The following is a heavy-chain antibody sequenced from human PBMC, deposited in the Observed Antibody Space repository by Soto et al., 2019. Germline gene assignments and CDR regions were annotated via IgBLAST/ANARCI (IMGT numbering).Heavy chain of an antibody. D-gene: IGHD3-10*01. CDR3: VRGGHGSGSYLGSS. V-gene: IGHV3-7*03. Sequence: PGGFLRLSCVASGFTFTTYWMSWVRQAPGKGLQWVANIRQDGGAQYYVDSVKGRFTISRDNAKNSVYLQMDSLRVEDTAVYYCVRGGHGSGSYLGSSWGQGILVTVSS. J-gene: IGHJ5*02. CDR2: IRQDGGAQ. CDR1: GFTFTTYW.